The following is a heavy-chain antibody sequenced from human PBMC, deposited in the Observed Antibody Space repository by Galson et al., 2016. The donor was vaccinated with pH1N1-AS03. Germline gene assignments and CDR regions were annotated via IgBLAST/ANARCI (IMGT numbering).Heavy chain of an antibody. CDR3: TKGYLTSTAVIARDGLDI. J-gene: IGHJ3*02. Sequence: SVKVSCKASGYTLTRYYMHWVRQAPGQGLEWMGIIDPSGGPTTYAPKFQGRITITTDTSTSTVYMELVSLRSEDTAVYYCTKGYLTSTAVIARDGLDIWGQGTMVTVSS. D-gene: IGHD2-21*01. V-gene: IGHV1-46*01. CDR1: GYTLTRYY. CDR2: IDPSGGPT.